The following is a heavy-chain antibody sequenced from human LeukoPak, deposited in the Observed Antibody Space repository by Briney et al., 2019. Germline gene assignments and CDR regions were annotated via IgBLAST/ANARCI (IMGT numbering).Heavy chain of an antibody. CDR3: ARTNSRSSNYYYGMDV. V-gene: IGHV3-33*01. CDR2: IWYDGSNS. CDR1: GFTFSSYG. J-gene: IGHJ6*02. Sequence: GGSLRLSCAASGFTFSSYGMHWVRQASGKGLEWLAVIWYDGSNSYYADSVKGQFTISRDNSKNTLYLQMNSLRAEDTAVYYCARTNSRSSNYYYGMDVWGQGTTVTVSS. D-gene: IGHD6-6*01.